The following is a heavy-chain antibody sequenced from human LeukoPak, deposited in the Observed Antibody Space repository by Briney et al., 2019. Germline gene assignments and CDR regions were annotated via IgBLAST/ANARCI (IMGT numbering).Heavy chain of an antibody. J-gene: IGHJ4*01. CDR3: ATRALDY. Sequence: GGSLRLSCAASGFSFTTSGMSWVRQAPGKGLACLSAVTGSGGSTYYADSVKGRFTISRDNSKKTLYLQMNSLSAEDTAVYFCATRALDYWGQGALVTVSS. CDR2: VTGSGGST. CDR1: GFSFTTSG. V-gene: IGHV3-23*01.